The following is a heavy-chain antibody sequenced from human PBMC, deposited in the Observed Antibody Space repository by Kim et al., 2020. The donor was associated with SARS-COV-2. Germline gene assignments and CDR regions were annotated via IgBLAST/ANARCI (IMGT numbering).Heavy chain of an antibody. CDR3: ARTIVATIVP. D-gene: IGHD5-12*01. CDR1: GGSFSGYY. CDR2: INHSGST. Sequence: SETLSLTCAVYGGSFSGYYWSWIRQPPGKGLEWIGEINHSGSTNYNPSLKSRVTISVDTSKNQFSLKLSSVTAADTAVYYCARTIVATIVPWGQGTLVTVSS. J-gene: IGHJ4*02. V-gene: IGHV4-34*01.